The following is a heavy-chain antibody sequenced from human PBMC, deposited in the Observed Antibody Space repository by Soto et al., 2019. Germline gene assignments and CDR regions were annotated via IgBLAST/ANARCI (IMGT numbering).Heavy chain of an antibody. J-gene: IGHJ4*02. V-gene: IGHV1-46*01. Sequence: QVQLVQSGAEVKKPGASVKVSCKASGYTFTSYYMHWVRQAPGQGLEWMGIINPSGGSTSYAQKFQGRVTMTRDTSTSTVYMELSSLRSEDTAVYYCARGGNIVLMVYAISSFDYWGQGTLVTVSS. CDR2: INPSGGST. CDR1: GYTFTSYY. CDR3: ARGGNIVLMVYAISSFDY. D-gene: IGHD2-8*01.